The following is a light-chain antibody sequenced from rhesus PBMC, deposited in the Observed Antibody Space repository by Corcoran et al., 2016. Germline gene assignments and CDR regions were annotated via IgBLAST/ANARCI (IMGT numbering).Light chain of an antibody. CDR2: KAS. V-gene: IGKV1-22*01. J-gene: IGKJ3*01. CDR1: QSISSW. CDR3: LQYSSSPFT. Sequence: DIQMTQSPSSLSASVGDTVTITCRASQSISSWLDWYQRKPGKAPKLLIYKASSLQSGVPSRFSGSGSVTTFTLTSSSLQPEDFATYYCLQYSSSPFTFGPGTKLDIK.